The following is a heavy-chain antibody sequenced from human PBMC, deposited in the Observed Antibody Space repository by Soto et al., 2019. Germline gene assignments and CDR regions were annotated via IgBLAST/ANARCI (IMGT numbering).Heavy chain of an antibody. CDR2: MHYSGST. V-gene: IGHV4-39*01. CDR1: LGSISSGSYY. J-gene: IGHJ4*02. CDR3: ARTGLYSSSWYLN. Sequence: SESLSLTGTVSLGSISSGSYYWGWILQPPGKGLEWIGSMHYSGSTYYNPSLKSRVTISVDTSKNQFSLNLNSVTAADTAVYYCARTGLYSSSWYLNWGQGTLVTVSS. D-gene: IGHD6-13*01.